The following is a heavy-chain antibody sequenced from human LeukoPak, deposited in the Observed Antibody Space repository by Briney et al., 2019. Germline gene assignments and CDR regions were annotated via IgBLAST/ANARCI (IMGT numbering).Heavy chain of an antibody. CDR1: GFTFSSYS. Sequence: GGSLRLSCAASGFTFSSYSMNWARQAPGKGLEWVSSISSSSSYIYYADSVKGRFTISRDNAKNSLYLQMNSLRAEDTAVYYCARDDHFDYDFWSGYFSSGFEEKYYFDYWGQGTLVTVSS. CDR3: ARDDHFDYDFWSGYFSSGFEEKYYFDY. J-gene: IGHJ4*02. D-gene: IGHD3-3*01. CDR2: ISSSSSYI. V-gene: IGHV3-21*01.